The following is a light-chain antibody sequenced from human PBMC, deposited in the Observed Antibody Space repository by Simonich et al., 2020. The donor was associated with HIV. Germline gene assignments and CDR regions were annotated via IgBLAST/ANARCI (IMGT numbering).Light chain of an antibody. CDR2: GAS. CDR3: QQYNNWPYT. CDR1: QSVSIN. Sequence: EIVMTQSPATLSVSPGERATLFCSASQSVSINLAWYQHKPGQAPRLLIYGASTRATGIPARFSGSGSGTEFTLTISNMQSEHFAVYYRQQYNNWPYTFGQGTKLEIK. J-gene: IGKJ2*01. V-gene: IGKV3-15*01.